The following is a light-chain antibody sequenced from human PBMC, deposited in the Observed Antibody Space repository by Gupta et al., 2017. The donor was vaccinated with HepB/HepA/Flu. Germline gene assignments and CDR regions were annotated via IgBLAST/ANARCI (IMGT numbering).Light chain of an antibody. CDR3: MQALQTPVT. V-gene: IGKV2-28*01. CDR2: LGS. Sequence: IVMPQSQLSLPVTSGAPASISCRSSQSLLHSNGYNYLDWYLQKPGQSPQLLIYLGSNRASGVPDRFSGSGSGTDFTLKISRVEAEDVGVYYCMQALQTPVTFGHGTKVDIK. CDR1: QSLLHSNGYNY. J-gene: IGKJ3*01.